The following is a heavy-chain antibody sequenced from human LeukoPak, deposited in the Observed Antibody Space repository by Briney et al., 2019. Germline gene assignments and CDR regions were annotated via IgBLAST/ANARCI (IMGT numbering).Heavy chain of an antibody. D-gene: IGHD2-8*01. CDR2: IYYSGST. CDR3: ARSVLMVYAVDY. CDR1: GGSISSYY. J-gene: IGHJ4*02. V-gene: IGHV4-59*08. Sequence: SETLSLNCTVSGGSISSYYWSWIRQPPGKGLEWIGYIYYSGSTNYNPSLKSRVTISVDTSKNQFSLKLSSVTAADTAVYYCARSVLMVYAVDYWGQGTLVTVSS.